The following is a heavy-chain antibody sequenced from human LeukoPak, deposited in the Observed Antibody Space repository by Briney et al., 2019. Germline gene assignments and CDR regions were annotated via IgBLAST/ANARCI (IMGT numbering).Heavy chain of an antibody. CDR3: AKGISGYYDILTGSFDY. J-gene: IGHJ4*02. CDR2: ISGSGGST. CDR1: GFTFSSYA. V-gene: IGHV3-23*01. D-gene: IGHD3-9*01. Sequence: SGGSLRLSCAASGFTFSSYAMSWVRQAPGKGLEWVSAISGSGGSTYYADSVKGRFTISRDNSKNTLYLQMNSLRAEDTAVYYCAKGISGYYDILTGSFDYWGQGTLVTVSS.